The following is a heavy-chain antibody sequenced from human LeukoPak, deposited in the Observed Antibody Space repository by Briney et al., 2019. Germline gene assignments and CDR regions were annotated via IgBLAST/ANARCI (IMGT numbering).Heavy chain of an antibody. J-gene: IGHJ6*03. V-gene: IGHV4-4*07. D-gene: IGHD7-27*01. Sequence: SETLSLTCTVSGGSISSYYWSWIRQSAGKGLEWTERIYTSGTTNYNPSLKSRVTMSVDTSKNQFSLKLTSVTAADTAVYYCARNNNWGDAGYYYYMDVWGKGTTVTVSS. CDR3: ARNNNWGDAGYYYYMDV. CDR1: GGSISSYY. CDR2: IYTSGTT.